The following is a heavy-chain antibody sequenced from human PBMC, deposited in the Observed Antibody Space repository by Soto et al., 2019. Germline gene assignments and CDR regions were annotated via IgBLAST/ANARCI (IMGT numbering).Heavy chain of an antibody. CDR3: ASLEWESTGYADY. Sequence: ESGGGLVQPGGSLRLSCAASGFTFGSNWMSWVRQAPGKGLEWVANIKRDGSEKYYVDSVKGRCTISRDNAKNTLYLPMNSLRADDTAVYYCASLEWESTGYADYWGQGTLVTVSS. J-gene: IGHJ4*02. CDR1: GFTFGSNW. V-gene: IGHV3-7*03. D-gene: IGHD3-3*01. CDR2: IKRDGSEK.